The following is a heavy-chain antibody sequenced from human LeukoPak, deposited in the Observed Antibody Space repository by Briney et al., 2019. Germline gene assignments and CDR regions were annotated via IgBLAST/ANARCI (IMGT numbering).Heavy chain of an antibody. CDR2: INHSGST. V-gene: IGHV4-34*01. J-gene: IGHJ4*02. CDR3: ARGRRSGSHHN. CDR1: GGSFSGYY. Sequence: SETLSLTCAVYGGSFSGYYWSWIRQPPGKGLEWIGEINHSGSTNYNPSLKSRVTISVDTSKNQFSLKLSSVTAADTAVYYCARGRRSGSHHNWGQGTLVTVSS. D-gene: IGHD3-10*01.